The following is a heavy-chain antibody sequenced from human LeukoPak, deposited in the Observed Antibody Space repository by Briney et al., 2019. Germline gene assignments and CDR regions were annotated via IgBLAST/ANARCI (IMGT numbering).Heavy chain of an antibody. Sequence: SETPSLTCAVSGGSISSSNWWSWVRQPPGKGLEWIGEIYHSGSTNYNPSLKSRVTISVDKSKNQFSLKLSSVTAADTAVYYCARDRGYYYGSSGYYLFYWGQGTLVTVSS. CDR3: ARDRGYYYGSSGYYLFY. J-gene: IGHJ4*02. CDR1: GGSISSSNW. CDR2: IYHSGST. D-gene: IGHD3-22*01. V-gene: IGHV4-4*02.